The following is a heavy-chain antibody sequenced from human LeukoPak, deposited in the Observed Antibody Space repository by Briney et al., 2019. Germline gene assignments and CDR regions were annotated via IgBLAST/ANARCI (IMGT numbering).Heavy chain of an antibody. V-gene: IGHV4-61*01. CDR3: ARDNYDILTGYYRYFDL. D-gene: IGHD3-9*01. CDR1: GASLARDMYH. Sequence: SETLSLTCTVSGASLARDMYHWGWVRQSPGKGLEWIGYIYYSGSTNYNPSLKSRVTISVDTSKNQFSLKLSSVTAADTAVYYCARDNYDILTGYYRYFDLWGRGTLVAVSS. CDR2: IYYSGST. J-gene: IGHJ2*01.